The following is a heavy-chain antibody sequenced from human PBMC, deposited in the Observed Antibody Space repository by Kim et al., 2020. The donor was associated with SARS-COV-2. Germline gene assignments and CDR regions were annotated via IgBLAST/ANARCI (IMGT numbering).Heavy chain of an antibody. D-gene: IGHD3-9*01. CDR2: IYHSGST. J-gene: IGHJ6*02. CDR3: ARMHYDILTGQYGMDV. Sequence: SETLSPTCAVSGGSISSSNWWSWVRQPPGKGLEWIGEIYHSGSTNYNPSLKSRVTISVDKSKNQFSLKLSSVTAADTAVYYCARMHYDILTGQYGMDVWGQGTTVTVSS. V-gene: IGHV4-4*02. CDR1: GGSISSSNW.